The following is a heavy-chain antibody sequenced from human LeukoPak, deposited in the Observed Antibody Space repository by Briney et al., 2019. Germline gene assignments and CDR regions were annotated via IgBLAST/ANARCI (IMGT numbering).Heavy chain of an antibody. CDR3: ARAGVLVVTANAFDI. CDR1: GGTFSSYA. V-gene: IGHV1-69*13. D-gene: IGHD2-21*02. Sequence: ASVKVSCKASGGTFSSYAISWVRQAPGQGLEWMGGIIPIFGTANYAQKFQGRVTITADESTSTAYMELCSLRSEDTAVYYCARAGVLVVTANAFDIWGQGTMVTVSS. CDR2: IIPIFGTA. J-gene: IGHJ3*02.